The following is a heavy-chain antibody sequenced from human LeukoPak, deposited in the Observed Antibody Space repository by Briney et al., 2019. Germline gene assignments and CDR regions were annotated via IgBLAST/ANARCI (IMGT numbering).Heavy chain of an antibody. CDR3: ATSPLLRYFDWLSYYYGMDV. CDR1: GFTFSSYA. J-gene: IGHJ6*02. V-gene: IGHV3-23*01. D-gene: IGHD3-9*01. CDR2: ISGSGGST. Sequence: GGSLRLSCAASGFTFSSYAMSWVRQAPGKGLEWVSAISGSGGSTYYADSVKGRFTISRDNSKNTLYLQMNSLRAEDTAVYYCATSPLLRYFDWLSYYYGMDVWGQGTTVTVSS.